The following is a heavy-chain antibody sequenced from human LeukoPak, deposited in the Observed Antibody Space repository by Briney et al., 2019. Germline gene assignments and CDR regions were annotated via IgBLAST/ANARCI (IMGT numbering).Heavy chain of an antibody. CDR1: GGSISSGDYY. CDR2: IYYSGST. D-gene: IGHD3-10*01. Sequence: PSETLSLTCTVSGGSISSGDYYWSWIRQPPGRGLEWIGYIYYSGSTYYNPSLKSRVTISVDTSKSQFSLKLSSVTAADTAVYYCASSMVRGVIFDYWGQGTLVTVSS. V-gene: IGHV4-30-4*01. CDR3: ASSMVRGVIFDY. J-gene: IGHJ4*02.